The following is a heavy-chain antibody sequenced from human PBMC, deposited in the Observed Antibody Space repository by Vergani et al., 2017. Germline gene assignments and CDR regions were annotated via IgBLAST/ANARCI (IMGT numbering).Heavy chain of an antibody. CDR1: GYSFSRNW. CDR2: IYPGNSET. CDR3: ARVYCRGMSCAGTDYFYHIDV. V-gene: IGHV5-51*03. J-gene: IGHJ6*03. Sequence: EVQLEQSGAAVKKPGESLEISCKGSGYSFSRNWIAWVRERPGQGLEWMGMIYPGNSETINNPSFRGQVTMSVDKSISTAYLQWSSLKASDSAMYYCARVYCRGMSCAGTDYFYHIDVWGKGTTVTVS. D-gene: IGHD3/OR15-3a*01.